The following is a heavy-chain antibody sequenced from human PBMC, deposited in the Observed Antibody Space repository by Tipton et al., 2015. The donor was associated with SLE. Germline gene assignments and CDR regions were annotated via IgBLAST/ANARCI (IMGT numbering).Heavy chain of an antibody. J-gene: IGHJ6*03. CDR3: AKEGGPRREWSLYCMDV. D-gene: IGHD3-3*01. CDR2: ISWDGDTT. Sequence: SLRLSCEASGFTFDDYAMHWVRQVPGKGLEWVSLISWDGDTTYYVDSVRGRFTISRDNSKNSLFLQMNSLRVEDTALYYCAKEGGPRREWSLYCMDVWGKGTTVTVSS. CDR1: GFTFDDYA. V-gene: IGHV3-43D*03.